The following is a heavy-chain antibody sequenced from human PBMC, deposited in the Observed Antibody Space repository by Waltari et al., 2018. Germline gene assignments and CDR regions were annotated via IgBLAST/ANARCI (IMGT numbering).Heavy chain of an antibody. J-gene: IGHJ3*02. V-gene: IGHV4-59*01. CDR1: GGSISSYY. CDR2: IYYMGST. CDR3: ARGQGSGYYYGAFDI. Sequence: QVQLQESGPGLVKPSETLSLTCTVSGGSISSYYWSWIRQPPGKGLVLSGLIYYMGSTSYYPSLKSRVTISVDTSKNQFSLKLSTVTAADTAVYYCARGQGSGYYYGAFDIWGQGTMVTVSS. D-gene: IGHD3-22*01.